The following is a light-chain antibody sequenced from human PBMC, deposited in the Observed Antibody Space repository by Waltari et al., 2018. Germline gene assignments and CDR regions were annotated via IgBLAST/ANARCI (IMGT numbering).Light chain of an antibody. J-gene: IGKJ1*01. V-gene: IGKV3-20*01. CDR2: GES. CDR3: QHYVRLPAT. CDR1: CRS. Sequence: CRSLARYMQIAGAAPRLLLYGESSRDTGIPEGFSGSGSGTDVSLTISRLDPEEFAVYFCQHYVRLPATFGQGTKVAI.